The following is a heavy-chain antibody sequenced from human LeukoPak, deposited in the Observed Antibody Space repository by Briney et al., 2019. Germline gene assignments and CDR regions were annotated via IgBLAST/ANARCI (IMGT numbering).Heavy chain of an antibody. J-gene: IGHJ4*02. CDR2: ISGSGGST. CDR1: GFTFSSYA. V-gene: IGHV3-23*01. D-gene: IGHD3-22*01. Sequence: GGPLTLSCAASGFTFSSYAMSWVRRAPGKGLEWVSAISGSGGSTYYADSVKGQFTISRDNSKNTLYLQMNSLRAEDTAVYYCAKRKYYYYSSGYYYYFDYWGQGTLVTVSS. CDR3: AKRKYYYYSSGYYYYFDY.